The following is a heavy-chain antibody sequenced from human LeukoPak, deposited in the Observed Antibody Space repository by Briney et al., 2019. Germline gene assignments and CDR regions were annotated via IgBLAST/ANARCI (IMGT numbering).Heavy chain of an antibody. J-gene: IGHJ4*02. CDR1: TLTFSSYW. Sequence: PGGSLRLSCAASTLTFSSYWVSWVRQAPGKGLEWVANIKEDGSEQYYVDSVKGRFTISRDNAKNSLYLQMNSLRAEDTAVYYCARDRRGKDYWGQGTLVTVSP. CDR2: IKEDGSEQ. D-gene: IGHD3-10*01. V-gene: IGHV3-7*04. CDR3: ARDRRGKDY.